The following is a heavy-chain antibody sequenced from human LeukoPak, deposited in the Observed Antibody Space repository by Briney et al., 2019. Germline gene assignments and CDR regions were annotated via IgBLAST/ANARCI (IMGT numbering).Heavy chain of an antibody. Sequence: PSETLSLTCTVSGYSISSGCDWGWIRQPPGKGLEWIGSIYHSGSTYYNPSLKSRVTISVDTSKNQSSLKLSSVTAADTAVYYCARDQWGYSYANTEDYYYYYMDVWGKGTTVTVSS. CDR2: IYHSGST. D-gene: IGHD5-18*01. CDR1: GYSISSGCD. V-gene: IGHV4-38-2*02. CDR3: ARDQWGYSYANTEDYYYYYMDV. J-gene: IGHJ6*03.